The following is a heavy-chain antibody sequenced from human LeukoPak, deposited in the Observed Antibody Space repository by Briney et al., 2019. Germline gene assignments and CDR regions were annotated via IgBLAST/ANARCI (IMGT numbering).Heavy chain of an antibody. CDR1: GFTFSSYA. V-gene: IGHV3-23*01. Sequence: PGGSLRLSCAASGFTFSSYAMSWVRQAPGKGLEWASAISGSGGSTYYADSVKGRFTISRDNSKNTLYLQMNSLRAEDTAVYYCAKGRSGWFATPLDYWGQGTLVTVSS. D-gene: IGHD6-19*01. CDR3: AKGRSGWFATPLDY. CDR2: ISGSGGST. J-gene: IGHJ4*02.